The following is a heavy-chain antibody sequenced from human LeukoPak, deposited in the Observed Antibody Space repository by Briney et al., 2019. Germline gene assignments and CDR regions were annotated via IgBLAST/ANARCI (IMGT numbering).Heavy chain of an antibody. CDR3: ARAKSGIAAAGLDY. J-gene: IGHJ4*02. CDR1: GDSVSSNSAA. Sequence: SQTPSLTCAISGDSVSSNSAAWNWIRQSPSRGLEWLGRTYYKSKWFNDYAVSVKSRITINPDTSKNQFSLQVNSVTPEDTAVYYCARAKSGIAAAGLDYWGQGTLVTVSS. CDR2: TYYKSKWFN. V-gene: IGHV6-1*01. D-gene: IGHD6-13*01.